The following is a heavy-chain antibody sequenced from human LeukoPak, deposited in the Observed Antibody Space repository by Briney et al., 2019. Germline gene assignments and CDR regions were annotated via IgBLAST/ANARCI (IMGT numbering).Heavy chain of an antibody. Sequence: GGSLRLSCAASGFTFSSYSMNWVRQAPGKGLEWVSSISSSSYIYYADSVKGRFTISRDNAKNSLYLQMNSLRAEDTAVYYCARDRGAATGIRKGYYYGMDVWGQGTTVTVSS. V-gene: IGHV3-21*01. CDR1: GFTFSSYS. J-gene: IGHJ6*02. D-gene: IGHD2-15*01. CDR3: ARDRGAATGIRKGYYYGMDV. CDR2: ISSSSYI.